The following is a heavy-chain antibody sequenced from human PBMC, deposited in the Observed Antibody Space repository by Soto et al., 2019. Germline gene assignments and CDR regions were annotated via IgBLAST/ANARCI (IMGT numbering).Heavy chain of an antibody. D-gene: IGHD6-19*01. CDR2: IYQSGVT. CDR1: GDSYSISTYS. V-gene: IGHV4-30-2*01. Sequence: SETLSLTCNMSGDSYSISTYSWSWIRQPPGKALQWIGFIYQSGVTSYNPSLASRVSISLDRSNNQCSLKLKSVTAADPAVYFCAGMPYTSGLRFDPWGPGTLVTVSS. J-gene: IGHJ5*02. CDR3: AGMPYTSGLRFDP.